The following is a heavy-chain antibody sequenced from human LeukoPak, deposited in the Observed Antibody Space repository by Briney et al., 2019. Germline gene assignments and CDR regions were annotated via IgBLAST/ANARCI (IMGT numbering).Heavy chain of an antibody. J-gene: IGHJ4*02. V-gene: IGHV3-74*03. D-gene: IGHD1-26*01. CDR1: GFTFSTYW. CDR3: ARVVGSTMRAPSDF. Sequence: GGSLRLSCAASGFTFSTYWMHWVRQAPGKGLVWVSRIKGDGTITTYADSVRGRFTISRDNAKNTLYLQMNSLRAEDTAVYYCARVVGSTMRAPSDFWGQGMLVTVSS. CDR2: IKGDGTIT.